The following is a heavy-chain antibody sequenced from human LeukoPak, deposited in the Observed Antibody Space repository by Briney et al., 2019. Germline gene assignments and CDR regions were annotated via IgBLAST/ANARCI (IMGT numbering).Heavy chain of an antibody. D-gene: IGHD6-13*01. CDR1: GFTVSSNY. J-gene: IGHJ4*02. CDR3: ARWSTSSWFQFDY. CDR2: IYSGGGT. Sequence: GGSLRLSCAASGFTVSSNYMNWVRQAPGKGLEWVSVIYSGGGTYYADSVKGRFTISRDNSKNTLYLQMNSLRDEDTAVYYCARWSTSSWFQFDYWGQGTLVAVSS. V-gene: IGHV3-66*01.